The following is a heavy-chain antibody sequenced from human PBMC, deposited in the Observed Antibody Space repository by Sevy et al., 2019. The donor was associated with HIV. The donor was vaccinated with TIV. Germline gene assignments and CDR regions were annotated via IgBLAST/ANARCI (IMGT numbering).Heavy chain of an antibody. D-gene: IGHD3-10*01. V-gene: IGHV3-30-3*01. Sequence: GGSLRLSCAASGFTFSSYAMHWVRQAPGKGLEWVAVISYDGSNKYYADSVKGGFTISRDNSKNTLYLQMNSQRAEDTAVYYCARDPPEGLLIEGYYFDYWGQGTLVTVSS. J-gene: IGHJ4*02. CDR2: ISYDGSNK. CDR3: ARDPPEGLLIEGYYFDY. CDR1: GFTFSSYA.